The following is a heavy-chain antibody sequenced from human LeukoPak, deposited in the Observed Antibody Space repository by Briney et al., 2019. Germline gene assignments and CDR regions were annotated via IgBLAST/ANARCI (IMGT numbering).Heavy chain of an antibody. CDR3: AKDLDSSSWSEAFDI. D-gene: IGHD6-13*01. CDR1: GFTFSSYA. J-gene: IGHJ3*02. CDR2: ISGSGGST. Sequence: GGSLRLSCAASGFTFSSYAMSWVCQAPGKGLEWVSAISGSGGSTYYADSVKGRFTISRDNSKNTLYLQMNSLRAEDTAVYYCAKDLDSSSWSEAFDIWGQGTMVTVSS. V-gene: IGHV3-23*01.